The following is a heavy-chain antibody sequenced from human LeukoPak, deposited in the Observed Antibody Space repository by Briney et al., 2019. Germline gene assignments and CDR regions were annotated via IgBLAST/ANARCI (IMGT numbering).Heavy chain of an antibody. Sequence: SGGSLRPSCAASGFTFDDYAMHWVRQAPGKGLEWVSGISWNSGSIGYADSVKGRFTISRDNAKNSLYLQMNSLRAEDMALYYCAKAIGRYQLNDAFDIWGQGTMVTVSS. CDR1: GFTFDDYA. V-gene: IGHV3-9*03. CDR2: ISWNSGSI. D-gene: IGHD2-2*01. CDR3: AKAIGRYQLNDAFDI. J-gene: IGHJ3*02.